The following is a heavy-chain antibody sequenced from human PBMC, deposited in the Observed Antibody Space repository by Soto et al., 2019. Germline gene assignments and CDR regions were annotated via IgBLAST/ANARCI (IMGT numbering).Heavy chain of an antibody. CDR3: ARANVGPPGGGSWTMPFDF. Sequence: QVQLQESGPGLVKPSETLSLTCSVSGGSVNNYYWSWFRQPAGKGLEWIGRIYTGGSTNYNPSLKSRVTLSVDTSKNQFSLRLTSVTAADTAVYYCARANVGPPGGGSWTMPFDFWGQGTLVTVSS. CDR2: IYTGGST. V-gene: IGHV4-4*07. CDR1: GGSVNNYY. D-gene: IGHD2-15*01. J-gene: IGHJ4*02.